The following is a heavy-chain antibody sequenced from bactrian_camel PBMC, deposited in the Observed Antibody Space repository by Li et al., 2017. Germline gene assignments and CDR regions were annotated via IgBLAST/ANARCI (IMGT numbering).Heavy chain of an antibody. D-gene: IGHD3*01. CDR2: IDIEGRA. CDR1: GDTISRYC. J-gene: IGHJ4*01. CDR3: GASRVIMTPTQALTTSSLFRF. V-gene: IGHV3S55*01. Sequence: HVQLVESGGGSAQVGGSLLHSCVASGDTISRYCMGWFRQVPGKEREGVASIDIEGRASYADSVKGRFTISISKNNSANMLYLQMNDVKVEDTAMYYCGASRVIMTPTQALTTSSLFRFWGQGTQVTVS.